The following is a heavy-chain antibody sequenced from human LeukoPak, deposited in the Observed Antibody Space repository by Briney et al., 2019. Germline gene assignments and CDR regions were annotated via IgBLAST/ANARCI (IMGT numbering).Heavy chain of an antibody. V-gene: IGHV3-23*01. D-gene: IGHD2-21*02. Sequence: PGGSLRLSCAASGFTFSSYAMSWVRQAPGKGLEWVSAISGSGGSTYYADSVKGRFTISRDNSKNTLYLQMNSLRAEDTAVYYCAKSIVVVSATRVFGYWGQGTLVTVSS. CDR1: GFTFSSYA. CDR2: ISGSGGST. CDR3: AKSIVVVSATRVFGY. J-gene: IGHJ4*02.